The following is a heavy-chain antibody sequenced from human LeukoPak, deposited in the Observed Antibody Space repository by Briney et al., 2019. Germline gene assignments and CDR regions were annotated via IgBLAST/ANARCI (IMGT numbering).Heavy chain of an antibody. V-gene: IGHV4-61*02. J-gene: IGHJ4*02. D-gene: IGHD5-12*01. CDR3: AGEYGGYAPFDY. CDR1: GGSISSGSYY. CDR2: IYTSGST. Sequence: SETLSLTCTVSGGSISSGSYYWSWIRQPAGKGLEWIGRIYTSGSTNYNPSLKSRVTISVDTSKNQFSLKLSSVTAADTAVYYCAGEYGGYAPFDYWGQGTLVTVSS.